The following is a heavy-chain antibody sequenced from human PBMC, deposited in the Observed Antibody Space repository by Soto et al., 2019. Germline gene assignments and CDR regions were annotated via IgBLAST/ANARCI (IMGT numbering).Heavy chain of an antibody. CDR1: GFTFDDYA. D-gene: IGHD3-22*01. Sequence: GGSLRLSCAASGFTFDDYAMHWVRQAPGKGLEWVSGISWNSGSIGYADSVKGRFTISRDNAKNSLYLQMNSLRAEDTASYYCANSYYDSSGHPYGMDVWGQGTTVTVSS. V-gene: IGHV3-9*01. CDR3: ANSYYDSSGHPYGMDV. J-gene: IGHJ6*02. CDR2: ISWNSGSI.